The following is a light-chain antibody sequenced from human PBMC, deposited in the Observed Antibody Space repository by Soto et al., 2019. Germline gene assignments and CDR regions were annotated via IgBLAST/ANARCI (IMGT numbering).Light chain of an antibody. Sequence: EVVLTLSPGTLSLSPGERATLSCRASQSVRTSLAWYQHKPGQAPRLVIYDASLRANGVPARFGGSGSGTDFTLTINSLEPEDFAVYYCQQYNNWPPITFGQGTRLAIK. V-gene: IGKV3-11*01. CDR1: QSVRTS. CDR2: DAS. J-gene: IGKJ5*01. CDR3: QQYNNWPPIT.